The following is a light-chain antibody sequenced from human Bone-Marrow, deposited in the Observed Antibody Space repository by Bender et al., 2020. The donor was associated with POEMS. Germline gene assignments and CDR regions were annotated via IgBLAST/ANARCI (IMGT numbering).Light chain of an antibody. CDR2: HVS. Sequence: QSALTQPASVSGSPGRSITISCSGTNSDIAISNSVSWYQQHPGKAPKLIVLHVSDRPSEIPNRFSGSKSGNTASLTISGLQAEDEANYYCCSYAGSPWVFGGGTKLTVL. V-gene: IGLV2-23*02. CDR3: CSYAGSPWV. CDR1: NSDIAISNS. J-gene: IGLJ3*02.